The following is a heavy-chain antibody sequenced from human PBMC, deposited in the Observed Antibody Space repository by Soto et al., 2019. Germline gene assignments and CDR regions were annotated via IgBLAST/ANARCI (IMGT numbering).Heavy chain of an antibody. D-gene: IGHD3-16*01. CDR2: IYYSGYT. J-gene: IGHJ6*02. CDR3: ARHNGPLYVAYYYDMDV. CDR1: GGSISSSSYY. Sequence: SETLSLACTVSGGSISSSSYYWGWIRQPPGKGLEWIGSIYYSGYTYYNPSLKSRVTISVDTSKNQFSLKLSSVTAAGTAVYYCARHNGPLYVAYYYDMDVWGQGTTVTVS. V-gene: IGHV4-39*01.